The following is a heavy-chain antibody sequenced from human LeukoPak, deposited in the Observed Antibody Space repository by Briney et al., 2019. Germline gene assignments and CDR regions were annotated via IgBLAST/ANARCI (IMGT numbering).Heavy chain of an antibody. J-gene: IGHJ3*01. CDR1: GFTVSSKD. CDR2: NYSGGKT. D-gene: IGHD3-10*01. CDR3: AGFASGTYTDAFDV. V-gene: IGHV3-53*01. Sequence: PGGSLRLSCGASGFTVSSKDMSWVRQAPGKGLEWVSINYSGGKTYYADSVKGRFTISRDNSKNTLYLQMNSLRGEDTAVYYCAGFASGTYTDAFDVWGQGTMVTVSS.